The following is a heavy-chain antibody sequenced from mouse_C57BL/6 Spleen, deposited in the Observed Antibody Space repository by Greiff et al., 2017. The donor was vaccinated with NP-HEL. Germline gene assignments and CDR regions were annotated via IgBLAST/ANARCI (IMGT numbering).Heavy chain of an antibody. CDR2: IDPSDSYT. V-gene: IGHV1-69*01. D-gene: IGHD4-1*01. J-gene: IGHJ3*01. Sequence: VQLQQSGAELVMPGASVKLSCKASGYTFTSYWMHWVKQRPGQGLEWIGEIDPSDSYTNYNQKFKGKSTLTVDKSSSTAYMQLSSLTSEDSAVYYCARSGNWAWFAYWGQGTLVTVSA. CDR3: ARSGNWAWFAY. CDR1: GYTFTSYW.